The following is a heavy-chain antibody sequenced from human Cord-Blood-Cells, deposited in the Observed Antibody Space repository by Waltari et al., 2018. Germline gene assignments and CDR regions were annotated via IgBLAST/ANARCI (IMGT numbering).Heavy chain of an antibody. CDR3: ARQIRGYSGYDPLGGAFDI. J-gene: IGHJ3*02. CDR1: GFTFSRYS. D-gene: IGHD5-12*01. Sequence: EVQLVESGGGLVQPGGSLRLSCAASGFTFSRYSMNWVRPAPGKGLEWVSYISSSSSTIYYADSVKGRFTISRDNAKNSLYLQMNSLRDEDTAVYYCARQIRGYSGYDPLGGAFDIWGQGTMVTVSS. V-gene: IGHV3-48*02. CDR2: ISSSSSTI.